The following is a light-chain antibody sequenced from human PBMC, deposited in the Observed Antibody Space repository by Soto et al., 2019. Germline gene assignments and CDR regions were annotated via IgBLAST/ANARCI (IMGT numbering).Light chain of an antibody. CDR1: QGIRSA. J-gene: IGKJ4*01. CDR2: AAS. V-gene: IGKV1-17*01. Sequence: IQVTQSPSSLSASVGDRVTITCRTSQGIRSALGWYQQKPGKVPKLLIYAASTLQSGVPSRFSGSGSGTEFTLTISSLQPDDFATYYCQQYNSYALTFGGGTKVVIK. CDR3: QQYNSYALT.